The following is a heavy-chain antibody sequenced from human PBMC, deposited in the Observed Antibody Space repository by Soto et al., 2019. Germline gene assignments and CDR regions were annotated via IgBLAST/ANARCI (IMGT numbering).Heavy chain of an antibody. D-gene: IGHD3-16*01. CDR2: ISSSGGGT. Sequence: EVQLLESGGGLVQPGGSLRLSCAASGFTFSRYAMSWARQAPGKGLEWGSVISSSGGGTYYADSVKGRFVISRDNSKNTLYLQMKSLSAEDTAVYYCAKGGYATYSYFDYWGQGILVTVST. J-gene: IGHJ4*02. CDR3: AKGGYATYSYFDY. V-gene: IGHV3-23*01. CDR1: GFTFSRYA.